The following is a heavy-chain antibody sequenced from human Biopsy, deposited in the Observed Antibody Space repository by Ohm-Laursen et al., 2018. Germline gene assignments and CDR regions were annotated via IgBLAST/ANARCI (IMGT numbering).Heavy chain of an antibody. J-gene: IGHJ4*02. V-gene: IGHV3-74*01. CDR3: AREGYCSRTSCYPDY. Sequence: GSLRLSCTASGYTFSSYWMHWVRQAPGKGLVWVSRINRDGSSTTYADPVKGRFTISRDSAKNTLYLQMNSLRAEDTAVYYCAREGYCSRTSCYPDYWGQGTLVTVSS. CDR2: INRDGSST. CDR1: GYTFSSYW. D-gene: IGHD2-2*01.